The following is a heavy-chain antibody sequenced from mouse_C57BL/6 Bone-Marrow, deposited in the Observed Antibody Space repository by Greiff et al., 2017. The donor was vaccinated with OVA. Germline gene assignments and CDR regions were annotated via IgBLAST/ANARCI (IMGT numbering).Heavy chain of an antibody. Sequence: EVKVEESGGGLVKPGGSLKLSCAASGFTFSSYAMSWVRQTPEKRLEWVATISDGGSYTYYPDNVKGRFTISRDNAKNNLYLQMSHLKSEDTAMYYCARDRGIVNYFDYWGQGTTLTVSS. CDR3: ARDRGIVNYFDY. V-gene: IGHV5-4*01. J-gene: IGHJ2*01. CDR1: GFTFSSYA. D-gene: IGHD2-5*01. CDR2: ISDGGSYT.